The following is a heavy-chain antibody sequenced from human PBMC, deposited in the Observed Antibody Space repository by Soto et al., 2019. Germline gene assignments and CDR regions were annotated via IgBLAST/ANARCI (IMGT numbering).Heavy chain of an antibody. J-gene: IGHJ4*02. CDR1: GGSISSGDYY. Sequence: SETLSLTCTVSGGSISSGDYYWSWIRQPPGKGLEWIGYIYYSGSTYYNPSLKSRVTISVDTSKNQFSLKLSSVTVADTAVYYCAREPYGGNLAFDYWGQGTLVTVSS. V-gene: IGHV4-30-4*01. CDR3: AREPYGGNLAFDY. CDR2: IYYSGST. D-gene: IGHD4-17*01.